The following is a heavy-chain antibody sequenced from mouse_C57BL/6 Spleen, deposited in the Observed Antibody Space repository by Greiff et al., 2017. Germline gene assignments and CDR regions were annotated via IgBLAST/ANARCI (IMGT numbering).Heavy chain of an antibody. D-gene: IGHD2-3*01. CDR3: ARYYDGLFAY. J-gene: IGHJ3*01. V-gene: IGHV1-82*01. CDR2: IYPGDGDT. Sequence: VKLMESGPELVKPGASVKISCKASGYAFSSSWMNWVKQRPGKGLEWIGRIYPGDGDTNYNGKFKGKATLTADKSSSTAYMQLSSLTSEDSAVYFCARYYDGLFAYWGQGTLVTVSA. CDR1: GYAFSSSW.